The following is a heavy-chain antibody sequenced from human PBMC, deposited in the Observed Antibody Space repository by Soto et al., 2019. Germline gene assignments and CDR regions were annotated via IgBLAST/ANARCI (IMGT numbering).Heavy chain of an antibody. Sequence: SVKVSGKASGNTFSNSALSWVRQAPGQGLEWMGGIIPMFGSVDYAQKFLGRLTDTVDEATTTAYMELSSLRRADTSVYYCAREADGYGPGFSHDRMDVWG. CDR1: GNTFSNSA. D-gene: IGHD5-12*01. CDR2: IIPMFGSV. CDR3: AREADGYGPGFSHDRMDV. V-gene: IGHV1-69*13. J-gene: IGHJ6*02.